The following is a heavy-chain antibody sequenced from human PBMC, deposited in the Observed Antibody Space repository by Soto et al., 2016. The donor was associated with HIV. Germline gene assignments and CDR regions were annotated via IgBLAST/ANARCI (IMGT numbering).Heavy chain of an antibody. CDR2: IDQHGGEN. V-gene: IGHV3-7*01. CDR1: GFIFTNFW. CDR3: ARGTQLFDY. Sequence: EVQLVESGGGLVQPGGSLRLSCAASGFIFTNFWMSWVRQAPGKGLEWVANIDQHGGENFYVDSVKGRFTISRDNAKNSVYLQMNSLTEEDTAMYFCARGTQLFDYVGPGTPGSPSP. D-gene: IGHD6-13*01. J-gene: IGHJ4*02.